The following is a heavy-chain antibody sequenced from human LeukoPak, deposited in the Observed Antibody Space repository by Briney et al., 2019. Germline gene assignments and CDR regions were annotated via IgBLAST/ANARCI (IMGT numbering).Heavy chain of an antibody. Sequence: ASVKVSCKASGYTFTSYGISWVRQAPGQGLEWMGWISAYNGNTNYAQKLQGRVTMTTDTSTSTAYMELWSLRSEDTAVYYCAREVEGVPAAALDYWGQGTLVTVSS. CDR3: AREVEGVPAAALDY. D-gene: IGHD2-2*01. V-gene: IGHV1-18*01. CDR2: ISAYNGNT. J-gene: IGHJ4*02. CDR1: GYTFTSYG.